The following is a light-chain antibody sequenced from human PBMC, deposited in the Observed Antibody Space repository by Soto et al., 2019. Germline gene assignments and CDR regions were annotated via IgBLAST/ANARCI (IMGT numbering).Light chain of an antibody. CDR1: SSDFGSYHL. CDR2: EGS. V-gene: IGLV2-23*01. CDR3: CSYVGSISYVA. J-gene: IGLJ2*01. Sequence: QSVLTQPASVSGSPGQSITISCTGTSSDFGSYHLVSWYQQHPGKAPQLMIYEGSKRPSGVSHRFSGSRSGNTASLTISGLQDEDEAADYCCSYVGSISYVAFGGGTKVTVL.